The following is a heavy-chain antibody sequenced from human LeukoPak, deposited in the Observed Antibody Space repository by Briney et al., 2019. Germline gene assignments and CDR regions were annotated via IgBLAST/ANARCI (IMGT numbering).Heavy chain of an antibody. CDR2: ISAYNGNT. D-gene: IGHD2-2*01. CDR1: GYTFTSYG. V-gene: IGHV1-18*01. CDR3: ARGGVVVVPAASKTSDYHGMDV. Sequence: ASVKVSCKASGYTFTSYGISWVRQAPGQGLEGMGWISAYNGNTNYAQKLQGRVTMTTDTSTSTAYMELRSLRSDDTAVYYCARGGVVVVPAASKTSDYHGMDVWGQGTTVTVSS. J-gene: IGHJ6*02.